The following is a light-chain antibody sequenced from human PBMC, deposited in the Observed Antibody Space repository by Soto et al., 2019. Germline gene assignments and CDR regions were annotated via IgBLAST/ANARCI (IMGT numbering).Light chain of an antibody. V-gene: IGLV2-14*01. CDR1: SSDVGRYNY. CDR3: SSYTSSSTRV. Sequence: QSVLTQPGSVSGSPGQSITISCIETSSDVGRYNYVSWYQQHPGQAPRLMIYDVNNRPSGVSNRFSGSKSDNTASLTLSGLQAEDEADYYCSSYTSSSTRVFGTGTKVTVL. J-gene: IGLJ1*01. CDR2: DVN.